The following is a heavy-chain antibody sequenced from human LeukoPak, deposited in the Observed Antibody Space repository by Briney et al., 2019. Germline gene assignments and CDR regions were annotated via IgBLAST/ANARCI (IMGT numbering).Heavy chain of an antibody. Sequence: SVKVSCKASGGTFSSYAISWGRQAPGQGLEWMGRIIPILGIANYAQKFQGRVTITADKSTSTAYMELSSLRSEDTAVYYCARDSNRPYRYFDLWGRGTLVTVSS. CDR3: ARDSNRPYRYFDL. CDR2: IIPILGIA. CDR1: GGTFSSYA. J-gene: IGHJ2*01. V-gene: IGHV1-69*04.